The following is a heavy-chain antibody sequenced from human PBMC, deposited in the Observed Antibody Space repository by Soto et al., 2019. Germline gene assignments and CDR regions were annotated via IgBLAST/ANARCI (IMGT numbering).Heavy chain of an antibody. V-gene: IGHV5-51*01. D-gene: IGHD2-2*01. Sequence: GESLKISCKGCGYSFTSYWIGWVRQMTGKGLEWMGIIYPGDSDTRYSPSFQGQVTISADKSISTAYLQWSSLKASDTAMYYCARRDIVLVPAARGAFDIWGQGTMVTVSS. J-gene: IGHJ3*02. CDR2: IYPGDSDT. CDR1: GYSFTSYW. CDR3: ARRDIVLVPAARGAFDI.